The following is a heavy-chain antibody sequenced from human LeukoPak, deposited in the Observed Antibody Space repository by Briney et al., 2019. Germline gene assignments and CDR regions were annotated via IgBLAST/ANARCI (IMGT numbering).Heavy chain of an antibody. J-gene: IGHJ4*02. CDR1: GGSISSYY. D-gene: IGHD6-19*01. Sequence: SETLSLTCTVSGGSISSYYWSWIRQPPGKGLEWIGYIYYSGSTNYNPSLKSRVTISVDTSKNQFSLKLSSVTAADTAVYYCAIGRQWLANDYWGQGTLVTVSS. CDR3: AIGRQWLANDY. CDR2: IYYSGST. V-gene: IGHV4-59*01.